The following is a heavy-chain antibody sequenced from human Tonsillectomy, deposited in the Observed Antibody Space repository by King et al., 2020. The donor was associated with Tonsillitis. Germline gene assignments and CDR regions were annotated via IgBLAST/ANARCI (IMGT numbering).Heavy chain of an antibody. J-gene: IGHJ4*02. CDR3: AKNSASTYGYFEY. V-gene: IGHV3-23*04. CDR1: GFTFNNYA. D-gene: IGHD1-26*01. Sequence: VQLVESGGGLGQPGGSLRLSCAASGFTFNNYALSWVRQAPGKGLEWVSTITGTGTYTYYAGSVKGRFTNSRDNSKNTMYMQMNSLRAEDTAIYYCAKNSASTYGYFEYWGRGTLVTVSS. CDR2: ITGTGTYT.